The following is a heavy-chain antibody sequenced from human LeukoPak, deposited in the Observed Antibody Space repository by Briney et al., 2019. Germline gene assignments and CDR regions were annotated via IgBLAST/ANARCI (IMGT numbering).Heavy chain of an antibody. V-gene: IGHV3-21*01. J-gene: IGHJ4*02. CDR2: ISSSSSYI. CDR1: GFTFSSYS. D-gene: IGHD3-10*01. CDR3: ARDRFWSRDYKSGGPLHYFDY. Sequence: GGSLRLSCAASGFTFSSYSMNWVRQAPGKGLEWVSSISSSSSYIYYADSVKGRFTISRDNAKNSLYLQMNSLRAEDTAVYYCARDRFWSRDYKSGGPLHYFDYWGLGTLVAVSS.